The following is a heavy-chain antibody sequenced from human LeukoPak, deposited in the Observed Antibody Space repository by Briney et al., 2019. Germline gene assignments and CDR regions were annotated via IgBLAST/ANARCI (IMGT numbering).Heavy chain of an antibody. D-gene: IGHD3-10*01. CDR2: INHSGST. Sequence: KPSETLSLTCTVSGGSISSYYWSWIRQSPGKGLEWIGEINHSGSTNYNPSLKSRVTISVDTSKNQFSLKLSSVTAADTAVYYCARGRLKYYGSGTLDYWGQGTLVTVSS. V-gene: IGHV4-34*01. CDR3: ARGRLKYYGSGTLDY. CDR1: GGSISSYY. J-gene: IGHJ4*02.